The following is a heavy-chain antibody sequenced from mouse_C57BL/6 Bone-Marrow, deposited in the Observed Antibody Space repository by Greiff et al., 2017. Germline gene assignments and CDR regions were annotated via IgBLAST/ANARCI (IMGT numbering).Heavy chain of an antibody. CDR3: ARSWRVDGFDY. CDR2: IHPNSGST. Sequence: QVQLQQPGAELVKPGASVKLSCKASGYTFTSYWMHWVKQRPGQVLEWIGMIHPNSGSTNYNEKFKSKATLTVDKSSSTAYMPLSSLTSEDSAVYYYARSWRVDGFDYWGQGTTLTVSS. J-gene: IGHJ2*01. V-gene: IGHV1-64*01. CDR1: GYTFTSYW.